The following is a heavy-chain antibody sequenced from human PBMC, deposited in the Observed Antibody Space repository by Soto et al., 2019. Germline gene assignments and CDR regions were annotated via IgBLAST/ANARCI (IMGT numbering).Heavy chain of an antibody. CDR2: ISGSGGST. J-gene: IGHJ5*02. D-gene: IGHD2-15*01. CDR3: AKEGVCSGGSCYPPWFDP. CDR1: GFTFSSYA. Sequence: AGGSLRLSCAASGFTFSSYAMSWVRQAPGKGLEWVSAISGSGGSTYYADSVKGRFTISRDNSKNTLYLQMNSLRAEDTAVYYCAKEGVCSGGSCYPPWFDPWGQGTLVTVS. V-gene: IGHV3-23*01.